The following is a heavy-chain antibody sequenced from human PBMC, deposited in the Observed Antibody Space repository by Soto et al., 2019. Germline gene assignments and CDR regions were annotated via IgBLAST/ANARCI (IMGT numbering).Heavy chain of an antibody. CDR1: GFTFSSYS. CDR2: ISSSSSTI. V-gene: IGHV3-48*01. D-gene: IGHD5-18*01. J-gene: IGHJ4*02. CDR3: ARNVAYSYGIIDY. Sequence: EVQLVESGGGLVQPGGSLRLSCAASGFTFSSYSMNWVRQAPGKGLEWVSYISSSSSTIYYADSVKGRFTISRDNAKNSLYLQMNSLRAEDTAVYYCARNVAYSYGIIDYWGQGTLVTVSS.